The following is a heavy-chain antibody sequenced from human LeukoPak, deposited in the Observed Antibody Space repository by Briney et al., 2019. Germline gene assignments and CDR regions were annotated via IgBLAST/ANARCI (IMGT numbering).Heavy chain of an antibody. CDR1: GFTFSSYA. CDR2: ISGSGGST. Sequence: GGSLRLSCAASGFTFSSYAMSWVRQAPGKGLEWVSAISGSGGSTYYADSVKGRFTISRDNSKNTLYLQMNSLRAEDTAVYYCAKDQSYYDFWSGYPPTDHFDYWGQGTLVTVSS. CDR3: AKDQSYYDFWSGYPPTDHFDY. D-gene: IGHD3-3*01. V-gene: IGHV3-23*01. J-gene: IGHJ4*02.